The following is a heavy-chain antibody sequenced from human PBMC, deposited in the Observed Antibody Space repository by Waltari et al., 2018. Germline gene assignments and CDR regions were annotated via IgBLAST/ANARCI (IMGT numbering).Heavy chain of an antibody. CDR3: EVDIVATMGGDFDY. J-gene: IGHJ4*02. CDR2: IKQDGSEK. CDR1: GFTFSSYW. D-gene: IGHD5-12*01. V-gene: IGHV3-7*01. Sequence: EVQLVESGGGLVQPGGSLRLSCAASGFTFSSYWMSWVRQAPGEGLEWVANIKQDGSEKYYVDSVKGRFTISRDNAKNSLYLQMNSLRAEDTAVYYCEVDIVATMGGDFDYWGQGTLVTVSS.